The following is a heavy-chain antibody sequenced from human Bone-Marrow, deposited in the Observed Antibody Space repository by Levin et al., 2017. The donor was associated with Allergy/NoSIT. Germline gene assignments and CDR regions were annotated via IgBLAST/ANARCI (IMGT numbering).Heavy chain of an antibody. CDR3: AREQGARGWYTVDF. CDR2: IRPNSERT. V-gene: IGHV3-23*01. CDR1: GFTFANHA. D-gene: IGHD6-19*01. J-gene: IGHJ4*02. Sequence: GGSLRLSCAASGFTFANHAMTWVRHAPGKGLEWVSTIRPNSERTYFADSVKGRFTVSRDDSMNMLYLQMNSLRADDTAIYYCAREQGARGWYTVDFWGQGTLVTVSS.